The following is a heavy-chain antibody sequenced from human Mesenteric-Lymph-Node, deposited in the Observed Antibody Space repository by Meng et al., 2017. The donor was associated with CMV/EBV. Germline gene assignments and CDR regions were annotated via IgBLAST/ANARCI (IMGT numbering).Heavy chain of an antibody. V-gene: IGHV3-7*04. CDR1: GSSFSSYW. CDR2: IKEDGSEK. Sequence: SCAVSGSSFSSYWMSWVRQARGKGLEWVATIKEDGSEKYYVDSVKGRFTISRDNAKNSLYLQMNSLRAEDTAVYYCARFGLTATFDYWGQGTLVTVSS. CDR3: ARFGLTATFDY. J-gene: IGHJ4*02. D-gene: IGHD5-18*01.